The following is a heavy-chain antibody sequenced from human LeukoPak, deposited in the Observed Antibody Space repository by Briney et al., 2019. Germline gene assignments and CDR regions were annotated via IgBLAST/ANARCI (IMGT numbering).Heavy chain of an antibody. V-gene: IGHV3-48*01. CDR2: ISSSSSTI. CDR3: ASRPGYSSG. D-gene: IGHD6-19*01. Sequence: GGSLRLSCAASGFTFSSYEMNWVRQAPGKGLEWVSYISSSSSTIYYADSVKGRFTISRDNAKNSLYLQMNSLRAEDTAVYYCASRPGYSSGWGQGTLVTVSS. J-gene: IGHJ4*02. CDR1: GFTFSSYE.